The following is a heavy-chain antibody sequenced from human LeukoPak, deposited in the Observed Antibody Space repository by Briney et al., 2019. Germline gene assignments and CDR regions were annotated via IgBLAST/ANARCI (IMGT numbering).Heavy chain of an antibody. CDR2: INPNSGGT. J-gene: IGHJ4*02. CDR3: ASEDSYGGNSALPDY. V-gene: IGHV1-2*02. CDR1: GYTFTGYY. Sequence: ASVKVSCKASGYTFTGYYMHWVRLAPGQGLEWMGWINPNSGGTNYAQKFQGRVTMTRDTSISTAYMELSRLRSDDTAVYYCASEDSYGGNSALPDYWSQGTLVTVSS. D-gene: IGHD4-23*01.